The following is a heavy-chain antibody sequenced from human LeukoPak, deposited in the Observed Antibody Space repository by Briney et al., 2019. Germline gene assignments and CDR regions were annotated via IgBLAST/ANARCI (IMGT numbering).Heavy chain of an antibody. J-gene: IGHJ4*02. Sequence: GGSLRLSCAASGFTFSSYEMNWVRQAPGKGLEWVSYISSSGSTIYYADSVKGRFTISRDNAKNSLYLQMSSLRAEDTAVYYCATSGSYFPFGYWGQGTLVTVSS. V-gene: IGHV3-48*03. D-gene: IGHD1-26*01. CDR1: GFTFSSYE. CDR2: ISSSGSTI. CDR3: ATSGSYFPFGY.